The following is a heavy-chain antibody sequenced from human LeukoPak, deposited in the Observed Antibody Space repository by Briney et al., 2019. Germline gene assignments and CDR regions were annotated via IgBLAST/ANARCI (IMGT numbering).Heavy chain of an antibody. CDR2: IKKKVDGETT. CDR3: TTVHD. J-gene: IGHJ4*02. V-gene: IGHV3-15*01. CDR1: GFSFTNAW. Sequence: GGSLRLSCATSGFSFTNAWMTWVRQAPGKGLEWVGRIKKKVDGETTDYASSVKDRFTISGDDSKNTMFLEMNSLKTEDTAVYYCTTVHDWGQGTLVIVSS.